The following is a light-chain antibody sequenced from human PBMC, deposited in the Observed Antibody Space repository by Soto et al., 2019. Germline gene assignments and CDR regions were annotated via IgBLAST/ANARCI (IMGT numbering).Light chain of an antibody. Sequence: QSVLTQPPSVSGAPGQRVTISCTGSSSNIGAGYDVHWYQQLPGTAPKLLIYANSNRPSGVPGRFSGSKSGTSASLAITGLQAEDEADYYCTSYTSSRNLVFGTGTKLTVL. CDR1: SSNIGAGYD. CDR2: ANS. J-gene: IGLJ1*01. CDR3: TSYTSSRNLV. V-gene: IGLV1-40*01.